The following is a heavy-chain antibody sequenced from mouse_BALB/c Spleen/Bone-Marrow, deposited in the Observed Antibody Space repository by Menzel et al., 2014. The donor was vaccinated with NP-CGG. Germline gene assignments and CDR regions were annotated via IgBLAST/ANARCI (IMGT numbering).Heavy chain of an antibody. J-gene: IGHJ2*01. CDR3: ARCGGLRDFDY. CDR1: GYTFTSYW. CDR2: IYPGSGST. D-gene: IGHD2-4*01. Sequence: VQLVESGAELVKPGASVKLSCKASGYTFTSYWMHWVKQRPGQGLEWIGEIYPGSGSTYYNEKFKGKATLTADKSSNTAYMQLSSLTSEDSAVYFCARCGGLRDFDYWGQGTTLTVSS. V-gene: IGHV1-77*01.